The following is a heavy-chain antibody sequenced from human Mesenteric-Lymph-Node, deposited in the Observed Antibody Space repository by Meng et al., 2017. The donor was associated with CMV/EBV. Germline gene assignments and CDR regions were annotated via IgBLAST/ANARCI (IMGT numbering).Heavy chain of an antibody. CDR3: ARGAIDY. V-gene: IGHV3-13*01. CDR2: IGTAGDT. Sequence: GESLKISCAASGFTFSSYDMHWVRQATGKGLEWVSAIGTAGDTYYPGSVKGRFTISRENAKNSLYLQMNSLRAEDTAVYYCARGAIDYWGQGTLVTVSS. J-gene: IGHJ4*02. CDR1: GFTFSSYD.